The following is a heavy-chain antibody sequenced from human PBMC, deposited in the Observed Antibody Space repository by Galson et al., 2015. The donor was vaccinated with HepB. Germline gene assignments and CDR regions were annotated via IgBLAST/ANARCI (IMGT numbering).Heavy chain of an antibody. CDR2: IKSKTDGATT. CDR3: TTDVYYSTYWHWLDP. D-gene: IGHD5/OR15-5a*01. Sequence: SLRLSCAASGFPFNNAWMTWVRQAPGKGLEWVGRIKSKTDGATTDYNAPVKGRFTISRDDSKNRLYLQMDRLKTEDTAVYYCTTDVYYSTYWHWLDPWGQGTLVTVSS. J-gene: IGHJ5*02. CDR1: GFPFNNAW. V-gene: IGHV3-15*01.